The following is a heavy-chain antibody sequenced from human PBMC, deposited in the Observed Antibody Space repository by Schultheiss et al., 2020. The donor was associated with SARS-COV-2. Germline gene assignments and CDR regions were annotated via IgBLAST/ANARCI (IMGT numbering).Heavy chain of an antibody. D-gene: IGHD5-12*01. CDR2: IYYSGST. J-gene: IGHJ5*02. Sequence: SETLSLTCTVSGGSISSYYWSWIRQPPGKGLEWIGYIYYSGSTNYNPSLKSRVTISVDTSKNQFSLKLSSVTAADTAVYYCARTKENVDIEFDPWGQGTLVTVSS. CDR3: ARTKENVDIEFDP. V-gene: IGHV4-59*01. CDR1: GGSISSYY.